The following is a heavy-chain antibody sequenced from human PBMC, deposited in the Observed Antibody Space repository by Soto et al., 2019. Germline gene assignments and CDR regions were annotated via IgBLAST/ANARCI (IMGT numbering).Heavy chain of an antibody. CDR1: GFTFSTYT. CDR2: ISSSSSTI. CDR3: ARDPYDYDDTSGYYRH. D-gene: IGHD3-22*01. J-gene: IGHJ4*02. V-gene: IGHV3-48*02. Sequence: EVQLVESGGGLVQPGGSLRLSCAASGFTFSTYTMNWVRQAPGKGLEWVSYISSSSSTIYYADSVKGRFTISRDNAKNSLYLQMNSLRDEDTAVYYCARDPYDYDDTSGYYRHWGQGTLVTVSS.